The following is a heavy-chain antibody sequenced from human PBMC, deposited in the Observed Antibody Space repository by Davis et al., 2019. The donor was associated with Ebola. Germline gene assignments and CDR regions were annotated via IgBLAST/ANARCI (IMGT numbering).Heavy chain of an antibody. J-gene: IGHJ6*02. CDR3: ARVDQQLVFPNYGMDV. CDR2: INSDGSST. V-gene: IGHV3-74*01. CDR1: GFTFSSYW. Sequence: PGGSLRLSCAASGFTFSSYWMHWVRQAPGKGLVWVSRINSDGSSTSYADSVKGRFTISRDNAKNTLYLQMNSLRAEDTAVYYCARVDQQLVFPNYGMDVWGQGTTVTVSS. D-gene: IGHD6-13*01.